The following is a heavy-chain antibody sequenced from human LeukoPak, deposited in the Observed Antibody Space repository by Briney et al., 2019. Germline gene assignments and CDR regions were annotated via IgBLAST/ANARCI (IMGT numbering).Heavy chain of an antibody. CDR3: ARGRNYDILTGYPDY. Sequence: ASVKVSCKASGYTFTNYYIHWVRQAPGQGLECMGIINPSGGSTSYAQKFQGRVTMTRDTSTSTVYMELSSLRSEDTAVYYCARGRNYDILTGYPDYWGQGTLVTVSS. D-gene: IGHD3-9*01. CDR1: GYTFTNYY. J-gene: IGHJ4*02. CDR2: INPSGGST. V-gene: IGHV1-46*01.